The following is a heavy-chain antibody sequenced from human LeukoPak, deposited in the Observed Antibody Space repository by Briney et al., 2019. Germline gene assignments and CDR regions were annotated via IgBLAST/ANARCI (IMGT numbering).Heavy chain of an antibody. D-gene: IGHD2-15*01. J-gene: IGHJ4*02. CDR3: ARQDCSGGSCYSY. CDR2: IKQDGSEK. V-gene: IGHV3-7*01. CDR1: GFTFSSYW. Sequence: PGGSLRLSCAASGFTFSSYWMSWVRQDPGRGLEWVANIKQDGSEKYYVDSVKGRFTISRGNAKNSLYLQMNSLRAEDTAVYYCARQDCSGGSCYSYWGQGTLVTVST.